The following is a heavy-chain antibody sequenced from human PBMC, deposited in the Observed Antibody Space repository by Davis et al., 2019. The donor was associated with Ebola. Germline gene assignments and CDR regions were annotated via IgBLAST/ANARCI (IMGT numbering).Heavy chain of an antibody. CDR2: ITSKTDGGTT. J-gene: IGHJ4*02. Sequence: GESLKISCAASGFTFSNAWMSWVRQAPGKGLEWVGRITSKTDGGTTDYAAPVKGRFTISRDDSKNTLYLQMNSLRTEDTAVYYCTFNGDYAGYWGQGTLVTVSS. D-gene: IGHD4-17*01. CDR1: GFTFSNAW. CDR3: TFNGDYAGY. V-gene: IGHV3-15*01.